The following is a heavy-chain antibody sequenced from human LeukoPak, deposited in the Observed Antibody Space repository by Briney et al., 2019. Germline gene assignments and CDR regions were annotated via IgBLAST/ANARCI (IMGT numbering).Heavy chain of an antibody. CDR2: INHSGST. CDR1: GGSFSGYY. D-gene: IGHD3-10*01. V-gene: IGHV4-34*01. J-gene: IGHJ4*02. CDR3: TRHRGSYSYFDF. Sequence: SETLSLTCAVYGGSFSGYYWSWIRQPPGKGLEWIGEINHSGSTNYNPSLKSRVTISVDTSKNQFSLKLSSVTAADTVLYYCTRHRGSYSYFDFWGQGTLVTVSS.